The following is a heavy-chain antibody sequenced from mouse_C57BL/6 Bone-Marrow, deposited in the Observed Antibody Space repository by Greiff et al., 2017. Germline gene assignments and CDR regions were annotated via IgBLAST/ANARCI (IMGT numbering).Heavy chain of an antibody. Sequence: LQPGAELVKPGASVKLSCKASGYTFTSYWMQWVKQRPGQGLEWIGEIDPSDSYTNYNQKFKGKATLTVDTSSSTAYMQLSSLTSEDSAVYYCAREDGYYSAWFAYWGQGTPVTVSA. V-gene: IGHV1-50*01. CDR1: GYTFTSYW. CDR2: IDPSDSYT. CDR3: AREDGYYSAWFAY. J-gene: IGHJ3*01. D-gene: IGHD2-3*01.